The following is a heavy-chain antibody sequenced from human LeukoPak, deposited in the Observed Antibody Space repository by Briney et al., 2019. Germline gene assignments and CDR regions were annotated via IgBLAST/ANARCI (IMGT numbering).Heavy chain of an antibody. D-gene: IGHD3-10*01. J-gene: IGHJ4*02. Sequence: SETLSLTCTVSGGSISSSSYYGGWIRQPPGKGLEWIGSIYYSGSTYYNPSLKSRVTISVDTSKNQFSLKLSSVTAADTAVYYCARHVIGESAQYYFDYWGQGTLVTVSS. CDR1: GGSISSSSYY. V-gene: IGHV4-39*01. CDR3: ARHVIGESAQYYFDY. CDR2: IYYSGST.